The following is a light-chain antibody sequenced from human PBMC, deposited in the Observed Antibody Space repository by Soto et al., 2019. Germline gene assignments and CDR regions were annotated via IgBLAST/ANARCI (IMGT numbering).Light chain of an antibody. CDR1: SSDVGEYNY. CDR2: EVS. J-gene: IGLJ2*01. V-gene: IGLV2-8*01. CDR3: TSYAGSNNVV. Sequence: QSVLTQPPSASGSPGQSVTFSCTGTSSDVGEYNYVSWYQQHPGKAPKLMIYEVSKRPSGVPDRFSGSKSGNTASLTVSALQAEDEADYYCTSYAGSNNVVFGGGTKLTVL.